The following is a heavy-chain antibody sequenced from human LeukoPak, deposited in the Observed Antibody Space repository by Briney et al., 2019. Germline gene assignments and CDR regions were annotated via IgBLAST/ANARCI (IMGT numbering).Heavy chain of an antibody. V-gene: IGHV3-7*01. J-gene: IGHJ4*02. CDR2: QKQDGRVK. Sequence: PGGSLRLSCVPSGFTFSNYRMSGVRQAPGKGVEWVANQKQDGRVKYYVDSVKGRSTVSRDTAKHSHYLQMNGLRAEDTGVYYCARIGYTSSSFDYWGQGTLVTVSS. D-gene: IGHD6-6*01. CDR1: GFTFSNYR. CDR3: ARIGYTSSSFDY.